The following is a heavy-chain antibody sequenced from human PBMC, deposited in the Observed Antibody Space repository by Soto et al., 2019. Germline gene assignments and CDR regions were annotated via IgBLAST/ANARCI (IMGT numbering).Heavy chain of an antibody. J-gene: IGHJ5*02. Sequence: GGSLRLSCTASGFTFGDYAMSWCRQAPGKGLEWVGFIRSKAYGGTTEYAASVKGRFTISRDDSKSIAYLQMNSLKTEDTAVYYCTRDGGYYYDSNWFDPWGQGTLVTSPQ. CDR1: GFTFGDYA. V-gene: IGHV3-49*03. CDR3: TRDGGYYYDSNWFDP. D-gene: IGHD3-22*01. CDR2: IRSKAYGGTT.